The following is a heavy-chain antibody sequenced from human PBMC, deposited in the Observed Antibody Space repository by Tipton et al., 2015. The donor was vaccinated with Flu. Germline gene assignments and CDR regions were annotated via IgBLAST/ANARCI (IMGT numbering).Heavy chain of an antibody. D-gene: IGHD5-12*01. CDR1: GGSISSYY. CDR3: ARGYSGYDGYYFDY. CDR2: IYYSGST. Sequence: TLSLTCTVSGGSISSYYWSWIRQPPGKGLEWIGYIYYSGSTNYNPSLKSRVTISVDTSKNQFSLKLSSVTAADTAVYYCARGYSGYDGYYFDYWGQGPLVTVSS. V-gene: IGHV4-59*08. J-gene: IGHJ4*02.